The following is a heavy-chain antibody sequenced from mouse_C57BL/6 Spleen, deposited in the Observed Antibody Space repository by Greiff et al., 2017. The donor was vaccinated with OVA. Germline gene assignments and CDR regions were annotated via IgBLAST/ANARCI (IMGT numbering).Heavy chain of an antibody. D-gene: IGHD2-1*01. CDR3: ARKGDYYGNLYWYYDV. CDR2: INPYNGGP. Sequence: EVQLQQSGPVLVKPGASVKMSCKASGYTFTDYYMNWVKQSHGQSLEWIGVINPYNGGPSYNQKFQGKATLTVDKSSSTAYMELNSLTSEDAAVYYGARKGDYYGNLYWYYDVWGTGTTVTVAS. CDR1: GYTFTDYY. V-gene: IGHV1-19*01. J-gene: IGHJ1*03.